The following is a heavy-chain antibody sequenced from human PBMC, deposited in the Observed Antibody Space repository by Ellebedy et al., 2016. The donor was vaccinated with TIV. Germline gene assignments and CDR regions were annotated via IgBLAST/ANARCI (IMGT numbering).Heavy chain of an antibody. J-gene: IGHJ3*01. CDR2: IKQFGTER. CDR3: VRDEA. V-gene: IGHV3-7*01. CDR1: GFSFSSYW. Sequence: GGSLRLXXIGSGFSFSSYWMSWVRQAPGKGLEWVANIKQFGTERHYVESVEGRFTISRDNVKNSLYLQMNSLRVEDTAVYYCVRDEAWGQGTMVTVPS.